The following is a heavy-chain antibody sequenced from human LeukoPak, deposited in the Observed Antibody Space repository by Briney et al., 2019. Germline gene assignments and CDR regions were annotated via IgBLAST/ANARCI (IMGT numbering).Heavy chain of an antibody. V-gene: IGHV4-31*03. CDR1: GGSISSGGYY. J-gene: IGHJ5*02. CDR2: IYYSGST. Sequence: SQTLSLTCTVSGGSISSGGYYWSWIRQHPGKGLEWIGYIYYSGSTYYNPSLKSRVTISVDTSKNQFSLKLSSVTAADTAVYYCARGGGNSGSATDRWGQGTLVTVSS. CDR3: ARGGGNSGSATDR. D-gene: IGHD5-12*01.